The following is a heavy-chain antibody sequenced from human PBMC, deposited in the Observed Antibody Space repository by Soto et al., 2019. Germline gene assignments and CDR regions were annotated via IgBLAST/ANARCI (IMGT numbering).Heavy chain of an antibody. CDR2: ISAYNGNT. D-gene: IGHD2-15*01. Sequence: ASVKVSCTASGYTFTSYGISWVRKAPGQGLEWMGWISAYNGNTNYAQKLQGRVTMTTDTSTSTAYMELRRLRSHDTAVYYCARDVYCSGGSCYSDYYYGVDGWGQGTTVTVPS. CDR1: GYTFTSYG. V-gene: IGHV1-18*04. J-gene: IGHJ6*02. CDR3: ARDVYCSGGSCYSDYYYGVDG.